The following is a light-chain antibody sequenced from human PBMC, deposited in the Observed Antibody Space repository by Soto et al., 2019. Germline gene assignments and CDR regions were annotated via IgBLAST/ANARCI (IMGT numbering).Light chain of an antibody. CDR2: GTS. CDR1: QGVTPAY. J-gene: IGKJ3*01. CDR3: QQYGGSPLFT. Sequence: EIVLTQSPGTLSLSPGERATLSCRASQGVTPAYLAWYQHKPGQAPRLLIYGTSNRATGIPDRFSGSASGTDFTLTISRLEPEDFAVYSCQQYGGSPLFTFGPGTKVDFK. V-gene: IGKV3-20*01.